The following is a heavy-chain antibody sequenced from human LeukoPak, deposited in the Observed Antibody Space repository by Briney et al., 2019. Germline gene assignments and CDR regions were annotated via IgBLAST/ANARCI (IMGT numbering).Heavy chain of an antibody. V-gene: IGHV4-59*01. CDR3: ARGVHGDYRWYFEL. CDR1: GGSISSYY. CDR2: IYYSGST. Sequence: SETLSLTCTVSGGSISSYYWSWIRQPPGKGLEWIGYIYYSGSTNYNPSLKSRVTISVDTSKNKFSLKLSAVTAADTAVYYCARGVHGDYRWYFELWGRGTLVTVSS. J-gene: IGHJ2*01. D-gene: IGHD4-17*01.